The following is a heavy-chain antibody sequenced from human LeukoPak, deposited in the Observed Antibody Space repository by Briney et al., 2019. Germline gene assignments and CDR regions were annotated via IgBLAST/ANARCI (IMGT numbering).Heavy chain of an antibody. CDR1: GFTFSNYA. J-gene: IGHJ4*02. CDR2: ICGSGSCT. V-gene: IGHV3-23*01. D-gene: IGHD3-10*01. CDR3: AKHDLSGSYFVY. Sequence: PGGSLRLSCAASGFTFSNYALGWVRQAPGKGLEWVSTICGSGSCTYYADSVKGRFTISRDNSRNTLSLQMNSLRVEDAAIYVCAKHDLSGSYFVYWGQGTLVTVSS.